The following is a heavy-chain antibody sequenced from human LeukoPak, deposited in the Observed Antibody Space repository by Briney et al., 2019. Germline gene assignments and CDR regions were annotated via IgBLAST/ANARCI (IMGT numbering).Heavy chain of an antibody. CDR1: GFDFEDYA. V-gene: IGHV3-9*01. CDR3: AKARLMAAPSYYYGMDV. Sequence: GGSLRLSCAAPGFDFEDYAIHWVRQVPGKGLEWVSGISWNSGAKAYADSVRGRFTISRDNAKNSLYLQMNSLRGEDTALYYCAKARLMAAPSYYYGMDVWGPGTTVTVSS. CDR2: ISWNSGAK. D-gene: IGHD5-24*01. J-gene: IGHJ6*02.